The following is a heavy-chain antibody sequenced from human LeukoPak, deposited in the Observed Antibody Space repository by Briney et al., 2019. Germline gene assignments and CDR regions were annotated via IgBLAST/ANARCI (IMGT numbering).Heavy chain of an antibody. V-gene: IGHV4-59*01. J-gene: IGHJ3*02. CDR2: IYYSGST. D-gene: IGHD3-22*01. CDR1: GGSISSYY. Sequence: SETLSLTCTVSGGSISSYYWSWIRQPPGKGLEWIGYIYYSGSTNYNHSLKSRVTISVDTSKNQFSLKLSSVTAADTAVYYCARFGYYYDSSGFRKLDAFDIWGQGTMVTVSS. CDR3: ARFGYYYDSSGFRKLDAFDI.